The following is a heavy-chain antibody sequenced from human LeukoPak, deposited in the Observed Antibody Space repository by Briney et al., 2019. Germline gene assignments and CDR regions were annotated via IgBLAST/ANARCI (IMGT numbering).Heavy chain of an antibody. CDR3: ARGPRVIRGAERNWFDP. D-gene: IGHD2-21*01. J-gene: IGHJ5*02. CDR2: IYYSGST. Sequence: SETLSLTCTVSGGSISSGDYYWSWIRQPPGKGLEWIGYIYYSGSTYYNPSLKSRVTISVDTSKNQFSLKLSSVTAADTAVYYCARGPRVIRGAERNWFDPWGQGTPVTVSS. V-gene: IGHV4-30-4*01. CDR1: GGSISSGDYY.